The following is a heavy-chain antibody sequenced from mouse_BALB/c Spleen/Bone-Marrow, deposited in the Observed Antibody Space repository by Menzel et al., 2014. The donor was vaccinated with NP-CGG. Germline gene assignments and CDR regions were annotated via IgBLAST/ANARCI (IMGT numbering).Heavy chain of an antibody. CDR2: IRNKANGYTT. V-gene: IGHV7-3*02. CDR1: GFTFTDYY. CDR3: ARDDYYAMDY. Sequence: VQLKESGGSLVQPGGSLRLSCATSGFTFTDYYMSWVRQPPGKALEWLGFIRNKANGYTTEYSASVKGRFTISRDNSQSILYLQMNTLRAEDSATYYCARDDYYAMDYWGQGTSVTVSS. J-gene: IGHJ4*01.